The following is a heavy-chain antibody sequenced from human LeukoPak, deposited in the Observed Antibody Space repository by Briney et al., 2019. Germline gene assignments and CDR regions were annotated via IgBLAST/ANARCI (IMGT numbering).Heavy chain of an antibody. CDR2: ISTSGSST. Sequence: GGSLRLSCAASGFTFSSYAMSWVRQAQGKGLEWVSSISTSGSSTYYADSVKDRFTISRDNSKNTVYLQMNSLRAEDTAVYYCAKHLLGYSYDYLGYWRHGALVTVSS. V-gene: IGHV3-23*01. CDR1: GFTFSSYA. CDR3: AKHLLGYSYDYLGY. D-gene: IGHD5-18*01. J-gene: IGHJ4*01.